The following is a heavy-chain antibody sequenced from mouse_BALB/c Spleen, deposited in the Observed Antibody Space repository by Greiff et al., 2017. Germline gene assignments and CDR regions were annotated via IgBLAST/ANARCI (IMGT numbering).Heavy chain of an antibody. Sequence: VQLQQSGAELVKPGASVKLSCTASGFNIKDTYMHWVKQRPEQGLEWIGRIDPANGNTKYDPKFQGKATITADTSSNTAYLQLSSLTSEDTAVYYCARGGDGYGYWYFEVWGAGTTVTGAS. CDR3: ARGGDGYGYWYFEV. CDR1: GFNIKDTY. V-gene: IGHV14-3*02. J-gene: IGHJ1*01. CDR2: IDPANGNT. D-gene: IGHD2-3*01.